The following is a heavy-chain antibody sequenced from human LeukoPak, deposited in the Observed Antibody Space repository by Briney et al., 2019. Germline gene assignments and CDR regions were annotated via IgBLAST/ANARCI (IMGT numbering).Heavy chain of an antibody. CDR1: GYSFTSYW. J-gene: IGHJ4*02. Sequence: GESLKISCKGSGYSFTSYWIGWVRQMPGKGLEWMGIIYPGDSDTRYSPSFQGQVTISADKSISTAYLQWSSLKASDTAMYYCARDFPHEWELYYFDYWGQGTLVTVSS. CDR3: ARDFPHEWELYYFDY. D-gene: IGHD1-26*01. V-gene: IGHV5-51*01. CDR2: IYPGDSDT.